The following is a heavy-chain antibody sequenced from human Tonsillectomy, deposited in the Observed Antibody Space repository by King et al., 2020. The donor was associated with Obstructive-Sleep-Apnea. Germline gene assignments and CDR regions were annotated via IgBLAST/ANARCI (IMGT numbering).Heavy chain of an antibody. CDR2: IKQDGSEK. D-gene: IGHD6-13*01. CDR3: ARDYSSSWYGIDY. J-gene: IGHJ4*02. CDR1: GFTFSSYW. Sequence: VQLVESGGGLVQPGGSLRLSCAASGFTFSSYWMSWVRQAPGKGLEWVANIKQDGSEKYYVDSVKGRFTISRDNAKNSLYPQMNSLRAEDTAVYYCARDYSSSWYGIDYWGQGTLVTVSS. V-gene: IGHV3-7*01.